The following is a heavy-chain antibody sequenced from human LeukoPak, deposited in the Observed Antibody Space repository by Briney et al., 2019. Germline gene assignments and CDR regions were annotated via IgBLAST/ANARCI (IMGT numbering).Heavy chain of an antibody. CDR3: VRHRYVYGYCDS. J-gene: IGHJ4*02. CDR1: GGSFSGYY. D-gene: IGHD3-22*01. CDR2: INHSGST. V-gene: IGHV4-34*01. Sequence: PSETLSLTCAVYGGSFSGYYWSWIRQPPGKGLEWIGEINHSGSTNYNPSLKSRVTISVDTSKNQFSLKLSSVTAADTAVYYCVRHRYVYGYCDSWGPGTLVTVSS.